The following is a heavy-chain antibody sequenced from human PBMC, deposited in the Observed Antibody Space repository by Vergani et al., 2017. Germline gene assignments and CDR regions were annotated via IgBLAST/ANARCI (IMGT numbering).Heavy chain of an antibody. CDR3: AKCPYCSGGSCYSGAFDI. J-gene: IGHJ3*02. V-gene: IGHV5-51*01. Sequence: EVQLVQSGAEVKKPGESLKISCKGSGYSFTSYWIAWVRQMPGKGLEWMGIIYPGDSDTRYSPSFQVQVTISADKSISTAYLLWSSLKAADTAMYYCAKCPYCSGGSCYSGAFDIWGQGTMVTVSS. D-gene: IGHD2-15*01. CDR1: GYSFTSYW. CDR2: IYPGDSDT.